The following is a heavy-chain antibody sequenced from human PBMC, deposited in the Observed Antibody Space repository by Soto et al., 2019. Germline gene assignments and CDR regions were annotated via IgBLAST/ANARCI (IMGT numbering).Heavy chain of an antibody. CDR1: GFTFSSYA. Sequence: EVQLLESGGGLVQPGGSLRLSCAASGFTFSSYAMSWVRQAPGKGLEWVSAISGSGNTKYYADSVKGRFTASRDNSKNTLYLQMSSLRVEDTALYYCTKGLDADNQGADYWGQGTLVTVSS. CDR2: ISGSGNTK. J-gene: IGHJ4*02. CDR3: TKGLDADNQGADY. D-gene: IGHD2-2*01. V-gene: IGHV3-23*01.